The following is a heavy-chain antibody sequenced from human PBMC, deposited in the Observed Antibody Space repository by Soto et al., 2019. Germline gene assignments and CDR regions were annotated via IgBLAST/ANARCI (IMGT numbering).Heavy chain of an antibody. D-gene: IGHD1-1*01. V-gene: IGHV1-69*04. CDR1: GGTLTSFA. J-gene: IGHJ6*02. Sequence: QVQLVQSGSEVKKPGSSVKVSCKASGGTLTSFAISWVRQAPGQGLEWVGTFIPIVGMAKYGQSFQGRVTISANQSTNTLFMELRSLSYEDTAMYYCANGHDNYLYSGMDVWGQGTTVTVSS. CDR3: ANGHDNYLYSGMDV. CDR2: FIPIVGMA.